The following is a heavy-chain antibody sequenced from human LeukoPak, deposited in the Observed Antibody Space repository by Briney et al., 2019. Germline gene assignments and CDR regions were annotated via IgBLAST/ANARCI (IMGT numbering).Heavy chain of an antibody. CDR2: INPNSGGT. CDR1: GYTFTSYD. CDR3: ARDTTYYDYVWGSSPTQEFDY. J-gene: IGHJ4*02. Sequence: GASVKVSCKASGYTFTSYDINWVRQAPGQGLEWMGWINPNSGGTNYAQKFQGRVTMTRDTSISTAYMELSRLRSDDTAVYYCARDTTYYDYVWGSSPTQEFDYWGQGTLVTVSS. D-gene: IGHD3-16*01. V-gene: IGHV1-2*02.